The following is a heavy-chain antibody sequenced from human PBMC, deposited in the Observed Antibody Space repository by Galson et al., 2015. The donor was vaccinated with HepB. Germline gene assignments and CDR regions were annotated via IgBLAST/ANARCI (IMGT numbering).Heavy chain of an antibody. CDR1: GFTFDDYA. J-gene: IGHJ4*02. D-gene: IGHD3-3*01. CDR3: AKDKDTGDFWSGPLDY. V-gene: IGHV3-9*01. CDR2: ISWNSGSI. Sequence: SLRLSCAASGFTFDDYAMHWVRQAPGKGLEWVSGISWNSGSIGYADSVKGRFTISRDNAKNSLYLQMNSLRAEDTALYYCAKDKDTGDFWSGPLDYWGQGTLVTVSS.